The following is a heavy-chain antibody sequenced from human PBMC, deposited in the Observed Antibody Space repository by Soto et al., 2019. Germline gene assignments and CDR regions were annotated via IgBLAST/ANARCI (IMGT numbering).Heavy chain of an antibody. V-gene: IGHV3-33*01. Sequence: GGSLRLSCAVSGFSFSDYGMHWVRQAPGKGLEWVATVWHDGSNKYYADSVRGRFTISRDNSKSTLYLQMNSLRAEDTAVYLCVGHIFGDSPFDYWGQGTQVTVSS. D-gene: IGHD3-10*02. CDR3: VGHIFGDSPFDY. CDR1: GFSFSDYG. J-gene: IGHJ4*02. CDR2: VWHDGSNK.